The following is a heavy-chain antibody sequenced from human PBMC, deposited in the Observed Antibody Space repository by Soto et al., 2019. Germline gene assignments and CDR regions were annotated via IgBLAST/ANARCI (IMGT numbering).Heavy chain of an antibody. CDR3: AKGDSSSHYYGMDV. CDR1: GFTFDDYA. J-gene: IGHJ6*02. D-gene: IGHD6-6*01. V-gene: IGHV3-9*01. CDR2: ISWNSGSI. Sequence: EVQLVESGGGLVQPGRSLRLSCAASGFTFDDYAMHWVRQAPGKGLEWVSGISWNSGSIGYADSVKGRFTISRDNAKSSLYLQMNSLRAEDTALYYCAKGDSSSHYYGMDVWGQGTTVTVSS.